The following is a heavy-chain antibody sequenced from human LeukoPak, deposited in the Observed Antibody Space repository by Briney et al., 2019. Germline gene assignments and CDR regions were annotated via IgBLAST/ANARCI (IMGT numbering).Heavy chain of an antibody. CDR1: GYTLTELS. D-gene: IGHD3-10*01. CDR2: FDPEDGET. J-gene: IGHJ4*02. V-gene: IGHV1-24*01. CDR3: ATKYYYGSGSYRGEADY. Sequence: ASVKVSCKVSGYTLTELSMHWVRQAPGKGLEWMGGFDPEDGETIYAQKFQGRVTMTEDTSTDTAYMELSSLRSEGTAVYYCATKYYYGSGSYRGEADYWGQGTLVTVSS.